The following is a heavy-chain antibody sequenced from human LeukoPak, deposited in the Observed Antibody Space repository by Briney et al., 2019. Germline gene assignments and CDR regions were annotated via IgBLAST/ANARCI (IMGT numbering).Heavy chain of an antibody. J-gene: IGHJ4*02. CDR3: AREPQGYFDY. CDR1: GFTFSSYA. Sequence: GGSLRLSCAASGFTFSSYAMHWVRQAPGKGLEWVAVISYDGSNKYYADSVKGRFTISRDNSKNTLYLQMNSLRAEDTAMYYCAREPQGYFDYWGQGTLVTVSS. V-gene: IGHV3-30*14. CDR2: ISYDGSNK.